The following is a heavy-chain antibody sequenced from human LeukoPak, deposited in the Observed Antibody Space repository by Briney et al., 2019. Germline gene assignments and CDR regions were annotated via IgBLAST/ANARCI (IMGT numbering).Heavy chain of an antibody. V-gene: IGHV3-21*01. J-gene: IGHJ3*02. Sequence: GGSLRLSCAASGFTFSSYSMTWVRQAPGKGLEWVSSISSSSSYIYYADSVKGRFTISRDNAKNSLYLQMNSLRAEDTAVYYCAREWWELGDAFDIWGQGTMVTVSS. CDR1: GFTFSSYS. D-gene: IGHD1-26*01. CDR3: AREWWELGDAFDI. CDR2: ISSSSSYI.